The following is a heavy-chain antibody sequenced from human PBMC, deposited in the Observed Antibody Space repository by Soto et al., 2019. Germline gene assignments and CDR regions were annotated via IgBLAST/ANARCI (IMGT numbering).Heavy chain of an antibody. Sequence: GGSLRLSCAASGFTVSSNYMSWVRQAPGKGLEWVSVIYSGGSTYYADSVKGRFTISRDNSKNTLYLQMNSLRAEDTAVYYCARDRFTMVRGVTYYYYGMDVRGQGTTVTVSS. D-gene: IGHD3-10*01. CDR3: ARDRFTMVRGVTYYYYGMDV. V-gene: IGHV3-53*01. CDR2: IYSGGST. J-gene: IGHJ6*02. CDR1: GFTVSSNY.